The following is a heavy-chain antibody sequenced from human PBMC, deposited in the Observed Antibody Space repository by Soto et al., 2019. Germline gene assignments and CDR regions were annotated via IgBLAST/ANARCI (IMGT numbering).Heavy chain of an antibody. Sequence: PGRSLRLSCRTSVLMFLTYLMSWVRQSPGKGLEWVANIKTDGSEEYYADSVMGRFTISRDNTKNSLYLQTNSLRADDTAVYYCARRIAVAGTVNWFDPWGQGTLVTVSS. J-gene: IGHJ5*02. V-gene: IGHV3-7*03. D-gene: IGHD6-19*01. CDR1: VLMFLTYL. CDR3: ARRIAVAGTVNWFDP. CDR2: IKTDGSEE.